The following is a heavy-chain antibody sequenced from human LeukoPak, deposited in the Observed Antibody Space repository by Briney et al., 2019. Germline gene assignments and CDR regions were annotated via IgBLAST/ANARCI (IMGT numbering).Heavy chain of an antibody. CDR3: ARSYGSSSNDY. D-gene: IGHD6-6*01. CDR1: GGSISSYY. Sequence: SETLSLTCTVSGGSISSYYWSWIRQPPGKGLEWIGYIYYSGSTNYNPSLMSRVTISVDTSKNQFSLKLSSVTAADTAVYYCARSYGSSSNDYWGQGALVTVSS. J-gene: IGHJ4*02. CDR2: IYYSGST. V-gene: IGHV4-59*01.